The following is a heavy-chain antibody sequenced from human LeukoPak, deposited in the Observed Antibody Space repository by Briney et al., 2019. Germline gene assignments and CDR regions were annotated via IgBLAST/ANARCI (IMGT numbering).Heavy chain of an antibody. J-gene: IGHJ6*02. CDR1: GFTFSSYA. V-gene: IGHV3-23*01. CDR3: AKAHCSGGSCYSYYYYYGMDV. D-gene: IGHD2-15*01. CDR2: ISGSGGST. Sequence: GGSLRLSCAASGFTFSSYAMSWVRQAPGKGLEWVSAISGSGGSTYYADSVKGWFTISRDNSKNTLYLQMNSLRAEDTAVYYCAKAHCSGGSCYSYYYYYGMDVWGQGTTVTVSS.